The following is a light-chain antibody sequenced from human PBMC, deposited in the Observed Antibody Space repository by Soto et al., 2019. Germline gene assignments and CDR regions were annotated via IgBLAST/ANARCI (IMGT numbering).Light chain of an antibody. CDR3: QEANSCPPT. Sequence: DIQMNQSPSSVSASVGDRVTITCRASQGISSLLAWYQQKPGKAPKLLTHTASSLQSGVPSRFSGSVSGTDFTLAISSLQPEDFATYYRQEANSCPPTFGGVNKVEIK. J-gene: IGKJ4*01. CDR1: QGISSL. CDR2: TAS. V-gene: IGKV1-12*01.